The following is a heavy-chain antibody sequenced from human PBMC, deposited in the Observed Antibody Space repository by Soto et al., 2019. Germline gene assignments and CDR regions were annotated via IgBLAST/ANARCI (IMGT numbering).Heavy chain of an antibody. V-gene: IGHV3-23*01. CDR3: AKATGTTLY. Sequence: PGGSLILSCEASGFTFSSYAMTWVRQAPGKGLEWVSASGSGGRAFYSDSVKGRFTISRDNSRNTLYLQLHSLRVDDTAVYFCAKATGTTLYWGQGTLVTVS. CDR1: GFTFSSYA. J-gene: IGHJ4*02. D-gene: IGHD1-1*01. CDR2: SGSGGRA.